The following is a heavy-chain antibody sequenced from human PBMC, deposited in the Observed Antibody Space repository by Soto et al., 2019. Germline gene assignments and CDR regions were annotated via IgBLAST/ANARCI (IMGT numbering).Heavy chain of an antibody. J-gene: IGHJ4*02. V-gene: IGHV3-23*01. D-gene: IGHD6-19*01. CDR3: VKDFTPDSAWDFDY. CDR2: ITRSGDST. Sequence: PGGYLRLSCAASGFTFSNYAMSWVRQAPGKGLEWVSAITRSGDSTYYADSVKGRFTISRDNSKNTLYLQMISLRADDTAVYYCVKDFTPDSAWDFDYWGQGTLVTVSS. CDR1: GFTFSNYA.